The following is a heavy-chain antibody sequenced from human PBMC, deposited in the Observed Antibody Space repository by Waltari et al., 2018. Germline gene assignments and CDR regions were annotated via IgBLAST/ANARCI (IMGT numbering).Heavy chain of an antibody. J-gene: IGHJ3*02. V-gene: IGHV1-69*05. CDR2: IIPMFGTA. CDR1: GGSFSTHA. D-gene: IGHD6-13*01. CDR3: ARGGLYGQQLLESAFEI. Sequence: QVQLVQSGGEVRKPGASVKVSCKASGGSFSTHAITWVRQAPGQGLEWMGGIIPMFGTANYAQKIQDRVTINTDESMTTAYMHLSSLTSDDTAVYYCARGGLYGQQLLESAFEIWGQGTKVTVSS.